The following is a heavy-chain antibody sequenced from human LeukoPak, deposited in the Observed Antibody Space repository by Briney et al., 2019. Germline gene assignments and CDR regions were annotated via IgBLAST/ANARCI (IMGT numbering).Heavy chain of an antibody. Sequence: GGSLRLSCAASGFTFDDYAMHWVRQAPGKGLEWVSLIRGDGGSTYYADSVKGRFTISRDNSKNSLYLQMNSLRTEDTALYYCAKAAPYYDFWSGYLYYFDYWGQGTLVTVSS. J-gene: IGHJ4*02. CDR3: AKAAPYYDFWSGYLYYFDY. CDR2: IRGDGGST. V-gene: IGHV3-43*02. CDR1: GFTFDDYA. D-gene: IGHD3-3*01.